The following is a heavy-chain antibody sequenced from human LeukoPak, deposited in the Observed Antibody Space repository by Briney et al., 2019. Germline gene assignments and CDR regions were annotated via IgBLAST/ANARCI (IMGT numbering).Heavy chain of an antibody. J-gene: IGHJ6*04. CDR1: GGTFSSYA. Sequence: SVKVSCKASGGTFSSYAISWVRQAPGQGLEWMGGIIPIFGTANYARKFQGRVTITADESTSTAYMELSSLRSEDTAVYYCARSDYGDYFHYYGMDVWGKGTTVTVSS. CDR2: IIPIFGTA. D-gene: IGHD4-17*01. CDR3: ARSDYGDYFHYYGMDV. V-gene: IGHV1-69*13.